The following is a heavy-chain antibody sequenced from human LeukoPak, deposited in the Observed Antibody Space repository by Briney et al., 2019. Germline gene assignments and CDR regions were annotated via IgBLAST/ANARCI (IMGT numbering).Heavy chain of an antibody. J-gene: IGHJ4*02. CDR1: GFIFSSYA. CDR3: ARASDSSGFFDY. CDR2: ISYDGSNK. Sequence: GGSLRLSCAASGFIFSSYAMHWVRQAPGKGLEWVAVISYDGSNKYYADSVKGRFTISRDNSKNTLYLQMNSLRAEDTAVYYCARASDSSGFFDYWGQGTLVTVSS. V-gene: IGHV3-30-3*01. D-gene: IGHD3-22*01.